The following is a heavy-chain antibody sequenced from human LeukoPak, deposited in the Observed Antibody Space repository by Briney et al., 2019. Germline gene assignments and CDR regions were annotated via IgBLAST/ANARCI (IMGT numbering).Heavy chain of an antibody. J-gene: IGHJ6*02. CDR1: GFTFSSYA. V-gene: IGHV3-30-3*01. Sequence: PGGSLSLSCAASGFTFSSYAMHWVRQAPGKGLEWVAVISYDGSNKYYADSVKGRFTISRDNSKNTLYLQMNSLRAEDTAVYYCARAGGSYYDYYYGMDVWGQGTTVTVSS. D-gene: IGHD1-26*01. CDR2: ISYDGSNK. CDR3: ARAGGSYYDYYYGMDV.